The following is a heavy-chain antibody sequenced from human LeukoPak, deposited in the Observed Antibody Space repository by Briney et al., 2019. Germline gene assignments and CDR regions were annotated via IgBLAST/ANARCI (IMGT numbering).Heavy chain of an antibody. CDR3: AKDFSVWFGELFDY. CDR2: ISYDGSNK. CDR1: GFTFSSYA. Sequence: PGGTLRLSCAASGFTFSSYAMHWVRQAPGKGLEWVAVISYDGSNKYYADSVKGRFTISRDNSKNTLYLQMNSLRAEDTAVYYCAKDFSVWFGELFDYWGQGTLVTVSS. J-gene: IGHJ4*02. D-gene: IGHD3-10*01. V-gene: IGHV3-30*04.